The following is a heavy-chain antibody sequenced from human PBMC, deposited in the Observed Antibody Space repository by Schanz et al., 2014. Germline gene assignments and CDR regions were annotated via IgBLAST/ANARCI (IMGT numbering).Heavy chain of an antibody. Sequence: EVQLVESGGGLVQPGGSLRLSCAASGFTFSAYYMNWVRQAPGKGLEWVSTIGTSGGTNYADSVKGRFTISRDNSKNTLFLQMSSLRAEDTAVYYCAKDRSWDYDSSGYFDYWGQGTLVTVSS. J-gene: IGHJ4*02. D-gene: IGHD3-22*01. CDR1: GFTFSAYY. V-gene: IGHV3-66*01. CDR2: IGTSGGT. CDR3: AKDRSWDYDSSGYFDY.